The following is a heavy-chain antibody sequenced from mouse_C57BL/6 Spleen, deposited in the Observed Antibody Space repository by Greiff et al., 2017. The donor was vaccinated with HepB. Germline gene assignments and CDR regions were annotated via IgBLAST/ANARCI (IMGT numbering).Heavy chain of an antibody. CDR2: IDPEDGDT. D-gene: IGHD1-1*01. CDR1: GFNIKDYY. CDR3: TPITTVVAHWYFDV. V-gene: IGHV14-1*01. Sequence: EVKLMESGAELVRPGASVKLSCTASGFNIKDYYMHWVKQRPEQGLEWIGRIDPEDGDTEYAPKFQGKATMTADTSSNTAYLQLSSLTSEDTAVYYCTPITTVVAHWYFDVWGTGTTVTVSS. J-gene: IGHJ1*03.